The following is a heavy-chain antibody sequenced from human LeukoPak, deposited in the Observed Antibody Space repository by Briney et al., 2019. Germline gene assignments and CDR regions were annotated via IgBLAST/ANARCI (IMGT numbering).Heavy chain of an antibody. Sequence: SETLSLTCTVSGGSISSYYWSWIRQPPGKGLEWIGYIYYSGSTNYNPSLKSRVTISVDTSKNQFSLKLSSVTAADTAVYYCARGGRGSSTGGYFQHWGQGTLVTVSS. CDR1: GGSISSYY. D-gene: IGHD2-2*01. CDR2: IYYSGST. V-gene: IGHV4-59*01. J-gene: IGHJ1*01. CDR3: ARGGRGSSTGGYFQH.